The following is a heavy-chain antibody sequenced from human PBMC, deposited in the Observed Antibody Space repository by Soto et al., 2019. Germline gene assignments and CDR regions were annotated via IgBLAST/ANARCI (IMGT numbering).Heavy chain of an antibody. CDR2: ISAYNGNT. D-gene: IGHD6-19*01. CDR1: GYTFTSYG. CDR3: ARGRDSSGLYSPQRFPFDY. Sequence: QVQLVQSGAEVKKPGASVKVSCKASGYTFTSYGISWVRQAPGQGLEWMGWISAYNGNTNYAQKLQRRVTMTTDTATSTAYMELRSMRSDDTSVYYCARGRDSSGLYSPQRFPFDYWGQGTLVTVSS. V-gene: IGHV1-18*01. J-gene: IGHJ4*02.